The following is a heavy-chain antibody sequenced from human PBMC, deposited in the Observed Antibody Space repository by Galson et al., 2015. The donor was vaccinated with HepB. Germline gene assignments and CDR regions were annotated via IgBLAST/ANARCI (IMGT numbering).Heavy chain of an antibody. CDR2: TSHDGSYK. CDR3: AKTSRWLYAFDI. V-gene: IGHV3-30*04. D-gene: IGHD5-24*01. J-gene: IGHJ4*02. Sequence: SLRLSCAASGFTFSSYALHWVRQAPGKGLEWVARTSHDGSYKYYADSVKGRFTISRDNSKNTLYLQMNSLRGEDTAVYHCAKTSRWLYAFDIWGQGTLVTVSS. CDR1: GFTFSSYA.